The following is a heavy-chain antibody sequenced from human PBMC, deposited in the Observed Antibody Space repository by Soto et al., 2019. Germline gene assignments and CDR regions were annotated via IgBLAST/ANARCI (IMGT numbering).Heavy chain of an antibody. J-gene: IGHJ3*02. D-gene: IGHD6-25*01. CDR1: GYSFTTYY. V-gene: IGHV1-46*01. CDR3: ARAQPNSSGGKNAFDI. CDR2: INPSGGTT. Sequence: QGQLVQSGAEVKKPGASVKVSCKTSGYSFTTYYLHWVRQAPGQGLEWMGIINPSGGTTNYAPKVQGRVTVTRDTSTSTVYMELSSLRSDDSAVYYCARAQPNSSGGKNAFDIWGQGTVVTVSS.